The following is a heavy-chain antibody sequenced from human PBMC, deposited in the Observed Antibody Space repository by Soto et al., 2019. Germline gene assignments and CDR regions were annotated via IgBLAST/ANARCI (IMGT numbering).Heavy chain of an antibody. D-gene: IGHD5-18*01. V-gene: IGHV1-69*13. CDR3: ARERVDTAMAIYYYYGMDV. CDR1: GGTFSSYA. J-gene: IGHJ6*02. CDR2: IIPIFGTA. Sequence: ASVKVSCKASGGTFSSYAISWVRQAPGQGLEWMGGIIPIFGTANYAQKFQGRVTITADESTSTAYMELSSLRSEDTAVYYCARERVDTAMAIYYYYGMDVWGQGTTVTVSS.